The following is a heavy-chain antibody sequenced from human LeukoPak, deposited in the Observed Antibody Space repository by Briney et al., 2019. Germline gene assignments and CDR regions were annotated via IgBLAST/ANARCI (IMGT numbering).Heavy chain of an antibody. V-gene: IGHV1-8*03. J-gene: IGHJ5*02. Sequence: ASVKVSCKASGYTFTSYDINWVRQATGQGLEWMGWMNPNSGNTGYAQKFQGRVTITRNTSISTAYMELSSLRSEDTAVYYCARLSPLGANWFDPWGQGTLVTVSS. CDR1: GYTFTSYD. D-gene: IGHD3-16*01. CDR2: MNPNSGNT. CDR3: ARLSPLGANWFDP.